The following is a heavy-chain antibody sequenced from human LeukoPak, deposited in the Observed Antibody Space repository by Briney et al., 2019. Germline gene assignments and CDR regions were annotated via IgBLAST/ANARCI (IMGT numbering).Heavy chain of an antibody. CDR3: TTGYSSSWSTRGYYYYYMDV. CDR1: GFTFSNAW. Sequence: GGSLRLSCAASGFTFSNAWMSWVRQAPGKGLEWVGRIKSKTDGGTTDYAAPVKGRFTISRDDSKNTLYLQMNSPKTEDTAVYYCTTGYSSSWSTRGYYYYYMDVWGKGTTVTVSS. D-gene: IGHD6-13*01. CDR2: IKSKTDGGTT. V-gene: IGHV3-15*01. J-gene: IGHJ6*03.